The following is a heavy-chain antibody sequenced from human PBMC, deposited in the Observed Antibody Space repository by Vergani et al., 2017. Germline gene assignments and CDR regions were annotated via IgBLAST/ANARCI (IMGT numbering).Heavy chain of an antibody. CDR1: GYTFTGYY. CDR2: INPNSGGT. CDR3: ARGGTFVEQQLVWGGRIDYYYGMDV. V-gene: IGHV1-2*02. J-gene: IGHJ6*02. Sequence: QVQLVQSGAEVKKPGASVKVSCKASGYTFTGYYMHWVRQAPGQGLEWMGWINPNSGGTNYAQKFQGRVTMTRDTSISTAYMELSRLRSDDTSVYYCARGGTFVEQQLVWGGRIDYYYGMDVWGQGTTVTVSS. D-gene: IGHD6-13*01.